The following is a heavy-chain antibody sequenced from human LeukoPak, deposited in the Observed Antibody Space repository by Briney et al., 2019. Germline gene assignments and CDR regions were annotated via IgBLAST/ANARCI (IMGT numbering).Heavy chain of an antibody. CDR2: ISAYNGNT. J-gene: IGHJ5*02. D-gene: IGHD6-13*01. Sequence: ASVKVSCKASGYTFTSYGISWVRQAPGQGLEWMGWISAYNGNTNYAQKLQGRVTMTTDTSTSTAYMELRSLRSDDTAVYYCARDKRQLYSSSWLNWFDPWGQGTLVTVSS. CDR3: ARDKRQLYSSSWLNWFDP. V-gene: IGHV1-18*01. CDR1: GYTFTSYG.